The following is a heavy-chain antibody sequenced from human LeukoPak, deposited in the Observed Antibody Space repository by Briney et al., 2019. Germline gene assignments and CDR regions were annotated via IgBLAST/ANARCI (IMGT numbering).Heavy chain of an antibody. CDR3: AKDASCTNGVCYTYYFDY. Sequence: GGSLRLSCAASGFTLSSYGMHWVRQAPGKGLEWVAFIRYDGSNKYYADSVKGRFTISRDNSKNTLYLQMNSLRAEDTAVYYCAKDASCTNGVCYTYYFDYWGQGTLVTVSS. J-gene: IGHJ4*02. D-gene: IGHD2-8*01. V-gene: IGHV3-30*02. CDR1: GFTLSSYG. CDR2: IRYDGSNK.